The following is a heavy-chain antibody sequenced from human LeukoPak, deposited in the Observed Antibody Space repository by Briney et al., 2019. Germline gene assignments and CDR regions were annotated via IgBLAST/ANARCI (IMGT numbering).Heavy chain of an antibody. CDR3: ARVTTNWYFDL. CDR1: GGSISSYY. Sequence: SETLSLTCTVSGGSISSYYWSWIRQPPGKGLEWIGYIYYSGSTNYNPSLKSRVTISVDTSKNQFSVRLTSVTAADTAVFYCARVTTNWYFDLWGRGTLVTVSS. J-gene: IGHJ2*01. V-gene: IGHV4-59*08. CDR2: IYYSGST. D-gene: IGHD4-17*01.